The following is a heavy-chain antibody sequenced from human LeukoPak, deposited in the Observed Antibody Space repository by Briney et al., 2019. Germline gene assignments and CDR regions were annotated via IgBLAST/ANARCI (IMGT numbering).Heavy chain of an antibody. CDR3: CGSGWFAGPFGY. CDR1: GGSITKNGYY. D-gene: IGHD6-19*01. J-gene: IGHJ4*02. CDR2: MHYSGST. V-gene: IGHV4-39*07. Sequence: SETLSLTCSVSGGSITKNGYYWGWIRQSPETGLEWIGSMHYSGSTYYNPSLNSRVTISVDTSKNQFSLKLTSVTAADTAVYYCCGSGWFAGPFGYWGQGALVTVSS.